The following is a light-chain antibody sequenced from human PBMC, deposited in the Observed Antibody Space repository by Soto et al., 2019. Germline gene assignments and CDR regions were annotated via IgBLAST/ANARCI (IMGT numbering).Light chain of an antibody. J-gene: IGKJ4*01. V-gene: IGKV3-20*01. CDR1: QSVSSSY. CDR3: QQYGSSPGLT. CDR2: GAS. Sequence: EIVLTKSTGTLSLSPGERATLSCRASQSVSSSYLAWYQQKPGQAPRLLIYGASSRATGIPDRFSGSGSGTDFTLTISRLEPEDFAVYYCQQYGSSPGLTFGGGAKVDI.